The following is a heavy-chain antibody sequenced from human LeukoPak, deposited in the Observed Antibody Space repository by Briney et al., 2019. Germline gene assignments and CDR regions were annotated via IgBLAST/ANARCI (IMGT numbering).Heavy chain of an antibody. CDR3: ARAFLVGYSPEEYFFDY. D-gene: IGHD2-15*01. J-gene: IGHJ4*02. CDR1: GGSISSSNW. V-gene: IGHV4-4*02. Sequence: PSETLSLTCTVSGGSISSSNWWGWVRQPPGKGLECIGEIHHSGTTNYNPSLKSRVTISVDKSKNEFSLKLNSVTTADTAVYYCARAFLVGYSPEEYFFDYWGQGTLVTVSS. CDR2: IHHSGTT.